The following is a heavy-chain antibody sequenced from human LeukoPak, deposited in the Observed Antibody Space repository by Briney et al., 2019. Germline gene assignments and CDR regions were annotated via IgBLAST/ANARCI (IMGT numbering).Heavy chain of an antibody. CDR1: GDSVSSNSAA. Sequence: PSQTLSLTCALSGDSVSSNSAAWNWIRQSPSRGLEWLVRTYYRSKLYNDYAVSVKSRITINPDTSKNQFSLQLNSVTPEDTAVYYCARDPRDYGDSYYYYGMDVWGKGTTVTVSS. V-gene: IGHV6-1*01. CDR2: TYYRSKLYN. J-gene: IGHJ6*04. D-gene: IGHD4-17*01. CDR3: ARDPRDYGDSYYYYGMDV.